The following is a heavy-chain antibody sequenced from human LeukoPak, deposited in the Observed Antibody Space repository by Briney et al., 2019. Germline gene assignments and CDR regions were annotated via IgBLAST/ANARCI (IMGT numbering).Heavy chain of an antibody. CDR3: ARDLNNGYYYGSGPDY. CDR1: GYTFTSYG. V-gene: IGHV1-18*01. D-gene: IGHD3-10*01. Sequence: ASVKVSCKASGYTFTSYGISWVRQAPGQGLEWMGWISAYNGNTNYAQKLQGRVTMTTDASTSTAYMELSSLRSEDTAVYYCARDLNNGYYYGSGPDYWGQGTLVTVSS. CDR2: ISAYNGNT. J-gene: IGHJ4*02.